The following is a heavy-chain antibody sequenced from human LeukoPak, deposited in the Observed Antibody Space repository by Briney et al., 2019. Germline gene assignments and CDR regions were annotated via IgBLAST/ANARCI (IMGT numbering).Heavy chain of an antibody. J-gene: IGHJ4*02. Sequence: GGSLRLSCAASGFTFSDYYMSWIRQAPGKGLEWVSYISSSSSYTNYADSVKGRFTISRDNAKNSLYLQVNSLRAEDTAVYYCAREEGYSFDYWGQGTLVTVSS. CDR2: ISSSSSYT. CDR3: AREEGYSFDY. D-gene: IGHD6-13*01. V-gene: IGHV3-11*06. CDR1: GFTFSDYY.